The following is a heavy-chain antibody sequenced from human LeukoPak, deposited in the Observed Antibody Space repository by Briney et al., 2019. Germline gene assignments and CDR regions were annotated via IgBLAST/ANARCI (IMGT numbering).Heavy chain of an antibody. CDR3: ARGRPLDGTGRTHRDDY. D-gene: IGHD1-1*01. CDR2: INPKTGGT. Sequence: ASVKVSCKTSGYTFTDYYMHWVRQAPGQGLEWMGWINPKTGGTNYAQKSQGSVTMTRDTSISTVYMEVTRLTLDDTAVYYCARGRPLDGTGRTHRDDYWGLGTLVTVSS. CDR1: GYTFTDYY. J-gene: IGHJ4*02. V-gene: IGHV1-2*02.